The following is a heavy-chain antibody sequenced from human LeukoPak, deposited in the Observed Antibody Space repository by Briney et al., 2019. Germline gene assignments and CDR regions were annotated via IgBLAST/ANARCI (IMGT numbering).Heavy chain of an antibody. CDR3: AREGLGTVTTYMDV. J-gene: IGHJ6*02. CDR1: GGSISSGDYY. V-gene: IGHV4-30-4*01. D-gene: IGHD4-17*01. Sequence: SETLSLTCTVSGGSISSGDYYWSWIRQPPGKGLEWIGYIYYSGSTYYNPSLKSRVTISVDTSKNQFSLKLSSVTAADTAVYYCAREGLGTVTTYMDVWGQGTTVTVSS. CDR2: IYYSGST.